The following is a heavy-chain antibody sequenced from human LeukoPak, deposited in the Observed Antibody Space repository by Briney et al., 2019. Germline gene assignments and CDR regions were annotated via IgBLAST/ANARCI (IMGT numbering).Heavy chain of an antibody. CDR1: GYTFTRYY. CDR2: INPSGGST. J-gene: IGHJ4*02. CDR3: ARDPGVSMVRGVILNYYFDY. D-gene: IGHD3-10*01. Sequence: ASVKVSCKASGYTFTRYYMHWVRQAPGQGLEWMGIINPSGGSTSYAQRFQGRVTMTRDTSTSTVYMELSSLRSGDTAVYYCARDPGVSMVRGVILNYYFDYWGQGTLVTVSS. V-gene: IGHV1-46*01.